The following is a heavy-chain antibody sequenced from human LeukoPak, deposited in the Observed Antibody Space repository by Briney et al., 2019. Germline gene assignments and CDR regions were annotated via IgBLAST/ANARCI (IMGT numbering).Heavy chain of an antibody. CDR1: GGSISGYS. J-gene: IGHJ1*01. D-gene: IGHD3-10*01. CDR2: FHNSRTT. V-gene: IGHV4-59*01. Sequence: SETLSLTCTVSGGSISGYSWTWIRQPPGQGLEWIGYFHNSRTTSYNPSLPGRAIISVDTAIDQTSLKLNSVPAADTAVYYCARGHLGLSPWGQGTLVTVSS. CDR3: ARGHLGLSP.